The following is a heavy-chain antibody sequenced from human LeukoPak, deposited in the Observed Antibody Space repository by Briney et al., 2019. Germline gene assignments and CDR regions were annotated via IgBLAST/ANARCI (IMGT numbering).Heavy chain of an antibody. Sequence: GGSLRLSCAASGFTFSSYWMYWVRQAPGKGLVWVSRINSDGSSTSYADSVKGRFTISRDNAKNSLYLQMNSLRAEDTAVYYCANHLACGSTSCPSFDYWGQGTLVTVSS. J-gene: IGHJ4*02. V-gene: IGHV3-74*01. CDR1: GFTFSSYW. CDR2: INSDGSST. D-gene: IGHD2-2*01. CDR3: ANHLACGSTSCPSFDY.